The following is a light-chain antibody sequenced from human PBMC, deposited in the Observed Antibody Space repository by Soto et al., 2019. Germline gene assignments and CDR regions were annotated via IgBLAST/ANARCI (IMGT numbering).Light chain of an antibody. V-gene: IGLV3-1*01. CDR3: QAWDSSHMV. CDR1: KLGDKY. J-gene: IGLJ2*01. CDR2: EDG. Sequence: SYELTQPPSVSVSPGQTASITCSGDKLGDKYACWYQQKPGQSPVLVIYEDGKRPSGIPERFSGSNSGNTATLTISGTQAMDEADYYCQAWDSSHMVFGGGTKLTVL.